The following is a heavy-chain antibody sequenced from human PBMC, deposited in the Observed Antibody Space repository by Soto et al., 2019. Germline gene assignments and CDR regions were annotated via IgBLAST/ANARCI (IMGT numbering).Heavy chain of an antibody. Sequence: GGSLRLSCVGSGFTFSTDSINWVRQAPGKGLEWVSSISSRSDIYYADSVKGRFTISRDNAKNSVSLQMNSLRAEDTAAYYCAREYTAWPLAYGLDVWGQGTTVTVSS. J-gene: IGHJ6*02. D-gene: IGHD2-2*02. CDR1: GFTFSTDS. CDR2: ISSRSDI. CDR3: AREYTAWPLAYGLDV. V-gene: IGHV3-21*01.